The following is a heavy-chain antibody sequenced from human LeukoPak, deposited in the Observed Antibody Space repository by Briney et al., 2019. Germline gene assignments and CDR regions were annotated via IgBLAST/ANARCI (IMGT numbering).Heavy chain of an antibody. Sequence: SGTLSLTCAVSGVSISSSNWWTWVRQPPGEGLEWIGEIYHGGDTNYNPSLKSRATISVVQSKNQFSLRLNSVTAADSAVYFCARRGSAPFALDIWGQGTMVTVSS. CDR1: GVSISSSNW. CDR3: ARRGSAPFALDI. D-gene: IGHD3-16*01. CDR2: IYHGGDT. J-gene: IGHJ3*02. V-gene: IGHV4-4*02.